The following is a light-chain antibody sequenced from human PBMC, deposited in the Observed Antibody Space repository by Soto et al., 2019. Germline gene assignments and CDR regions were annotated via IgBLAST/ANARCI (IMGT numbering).Light chain of an antibody. CDR3: QQYGSAPLT. J-gene: IGKJ4*01. CDR2: GAS. V-gene: IGKV3-20*01. CDR1: QSVRSSY. Sequence: EIVLTQSPGTQSLSPGERATLSCRASQSVRSSYLAWYQQKPGQAPRLLIYGASSRATGIPDRFSGRGSGTDFTLTISRLEPEDFAVYYCQQYGSAPLTFGGGTKVDIK.